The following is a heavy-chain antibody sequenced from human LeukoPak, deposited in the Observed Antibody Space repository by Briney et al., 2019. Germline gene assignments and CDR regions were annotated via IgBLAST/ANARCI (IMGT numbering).Heavy chain of an antibody. CDR2: IYYCGST. CDR3: ARVVDCSSTSCYSGYYYYGMDV. J-gene: IGHJ6*02. CDR1: GGSISSYY. D-gene: IGHD2-2*01. Sequence: SETLSLTCTVSGGSISSYYWSWIRQPPGKGLEWNGYIYYCGSTNYNPSLKSRVAISVDTSKNQFSLKLSSVTAADTAVYYCARVVDCSSTSCYSGYYYYGMDVWGQGTTVTVSS. V-gene: IGHV4-59*01.